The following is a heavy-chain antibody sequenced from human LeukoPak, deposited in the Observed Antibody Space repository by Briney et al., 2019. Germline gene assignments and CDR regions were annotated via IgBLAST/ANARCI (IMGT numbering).Heavy chain of an antibody. J-gene: IGHJ5*02. CDR2: IHYSGNF. D-gene: IGHD3-10*01. CDR1: GGSISRGENY. Sequence: SETLSLTCTVSGGSISRGENYWSWIRQPPEKGLEWIGNIHYSGNFNYNPSLESRVTISLDTSKNQFSLELNSATAADTAVYFCAKGRGGSWGQGILVTVSS. CDR3: AKGRGGS. V-gene: IGHV4-30-4*01.